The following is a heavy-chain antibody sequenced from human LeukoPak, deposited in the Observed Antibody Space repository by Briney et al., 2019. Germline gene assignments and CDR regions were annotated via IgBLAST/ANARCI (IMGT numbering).Heavy chain of an antibody. CDR1: GYIFTSYG. J-gene: IGHJ3*02. Sequence: ASVKVSCKASGYIFTSYGISWVRQAPGQGLEWMGWISAYNGNTNYAQKLQGRVTMTTDTSTSTAYMELRSLRSDDTAVYYCARTPIVVVITTFIGAFDIWGQGTMVTVSS. D-gene: IGHD3-22*01. CDR3: ARTPIVVVITTFIGAFDI. CDR2: ISAYNGNT. V-gene: IGHV1-18*01.